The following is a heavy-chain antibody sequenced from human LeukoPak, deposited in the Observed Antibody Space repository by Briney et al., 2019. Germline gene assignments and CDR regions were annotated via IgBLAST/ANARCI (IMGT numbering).Heavy chain of an antibody. CDR1: GYSFTSYW. D-gene: IGHD3-10*01. J-gene: IGHJ4*02. CDR2: IYPGDSDT. V-gene: IGHV5-51*01. Sequence: GESLKISCKGSGYSFTSYWIGWVRQMPGRGLEWMGIIYPGDSDTIYSPSFQGQVTISADKSISTAYLQWSSLKASDTAMYYCARLPRVVADYYGSGSYYTHGPFDYWGQGTLVTVSS. CDR3: ARLPRVVADYYGSGSYYTHGPFDY.